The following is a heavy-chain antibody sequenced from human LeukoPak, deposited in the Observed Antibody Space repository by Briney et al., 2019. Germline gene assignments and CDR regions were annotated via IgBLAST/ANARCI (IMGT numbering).Heavy chain of an antibody. J-gene: IGHJ6*02. CDR3: AKDTIYDFWSGYEMDV. V-gene: IGHV3-49*04. D-gene: IGHD3-3*01. Sequence: GGSLRLSCTASEFTFGDHAMSWVRQAPGKGLEWVGFIRSRAYGGTTEYAPAVKGRFLISRDDSKSIAYLHINSLKTEDTAVYYCAKDTIYDFWSGYEMDVWGQGTTVTVSS. CDR2: IRSRAYGGTT. CDR1: EFTFGDHA.